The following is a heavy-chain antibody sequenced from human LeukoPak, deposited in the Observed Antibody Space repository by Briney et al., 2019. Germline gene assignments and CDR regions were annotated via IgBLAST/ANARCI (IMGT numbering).Heavy chain of an antibody. CDR3: ARGLGSDWGWFDP. V-gene: IGHV1-8*03. CDR1: GYTFTSYD. Sequence: ASVKVSCKASGYTFTSYDINWVRQATGQGLEWMGWMNPNSGNTGYAKKFQGRVTITRNTSISTAYMELSSLRSEDTAVYYCARGLGSDWGWFDPWGQGTLVTVSS. CDR2: MNPNSGNT. J-gene: IGHJ5*02. D-gene: IGHD1-26*01.